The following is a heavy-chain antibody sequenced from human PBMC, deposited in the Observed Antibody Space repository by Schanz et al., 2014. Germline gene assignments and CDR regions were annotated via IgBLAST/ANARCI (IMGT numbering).Heavy chain of an antibody. CDR1: GYTFTGYY. Sequence: QVQLLQSGAAVKKPGASVKVSCKASGYTFTGYYMHWVRQAPGQGLEWMGRINPNSGGTNYAQKFQGRVTMTRDTSISTAYMELSSLRSDDTAVYYCARELRLEYYFDYWGQGTQVTVSS. D-gene: IGHD4-17*01. J-gene: IGHJ4*02. CDR3: ARELRLEYYFDY. V-gene: IGHV1-2*02. CDR2: INPNSGGT.